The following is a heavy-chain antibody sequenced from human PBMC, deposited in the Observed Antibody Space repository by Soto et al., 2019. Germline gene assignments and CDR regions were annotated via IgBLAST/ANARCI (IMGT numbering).Heavy chain of an antibody. CDR1: GGSFSGYY. J-gene: IGHJ4*02. CDR3: ARGGGSGYYYGYYFDY. Sequence: SETLSLTCAVYGGSFSGYYWSWIRQPPGKGLEWIGEINHSGSTNYNPSLKSRVTISVDTSKNQFSLKLSSVTAADTAVYYCARGGGSGYYYGYYFDYWGQGTLVTVS. V-gene: IGHV4-34*01. CDR2: INHSGST. D-gene: IGHD3-22*01.